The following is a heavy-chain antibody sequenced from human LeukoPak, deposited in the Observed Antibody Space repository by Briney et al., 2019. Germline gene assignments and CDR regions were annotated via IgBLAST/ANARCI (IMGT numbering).Heavy chain of an antibody. CDR1: GYTFTSYD. V-gene: IGHV1-8*03. D-gene: IGHD3-22*01. J-gene: IGHJ3*02. CDR2: MNPNSGNT. Sequence: GASVKVSCKASGYTFTSYDINWVRQATGQGLEWMGWMNPNSGNTGYAQKFQGRVTITRNTSISTAYMELSSLRSEDTAVYYCARIVSRDYDAFDIWGQGTMVTVSS. CDR3: ARIVSRDYDAFDI.